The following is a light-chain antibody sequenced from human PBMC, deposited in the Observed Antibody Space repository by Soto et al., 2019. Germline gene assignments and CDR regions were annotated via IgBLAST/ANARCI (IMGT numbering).Light chain of an antibody. Sequence: QSALTQPPSASGSPGQSVTISCSGTSSELGDYDYVSWYQQHPGKAPRLMIYEVSERPSGVPDRFSGSKSGNTASLTVTGLQAEDEADYYCSSYAGSNNLIFGGGTKLTVL. CDR2: EVS. CDR1: SSELGDYDY. J-gene: IGLJ2*01. CDR3: SSYAGSNNLI. V-gene: IGLV2-8*01.